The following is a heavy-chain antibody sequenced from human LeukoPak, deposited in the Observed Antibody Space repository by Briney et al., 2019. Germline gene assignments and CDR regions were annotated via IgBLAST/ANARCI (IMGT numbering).Heavy chain of an antibody. J-gene: IGHJ4*02. CDR2: INAGNGNT. V-gene: IGHV1-3*01. CDR3: ARVGAAAGPYYFDY. CDR1: GYTFTSYG. D-gene: IGHD6-13*01. Sequence: GASVKVSCKASGYTFTSYGISWVRQAPGQRLEWMGWINAGNGNTKYSQKFQGRVIITRDTSASTAYMELSSLRSEDTTVYYCARVGAAAGPYYFDYWGQGTLVTVSS.